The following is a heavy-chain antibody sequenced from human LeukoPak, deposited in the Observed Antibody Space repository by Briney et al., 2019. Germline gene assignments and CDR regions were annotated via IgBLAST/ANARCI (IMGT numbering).Heavy chain of an antibody. D-gene: IGHD3-22*01. V-gene: IGHV1-18*01. J-gene: IGHJ4*02. CDR1: GYTFTSYG. Sequence: ASVEVSCKASGYTFTSYGISWVRQAPGQGLEWMGWISAYNGNTNYAQKLQGRVTMTTDTSTSTAYMELRSLRSDDTAVYYCARGGYYYDSSGYYPYYFDYWGQGTLVTVSS. CDR2: ISAYNGNT. CDR3: ARGGYYYDSSGYYPYYFDY.